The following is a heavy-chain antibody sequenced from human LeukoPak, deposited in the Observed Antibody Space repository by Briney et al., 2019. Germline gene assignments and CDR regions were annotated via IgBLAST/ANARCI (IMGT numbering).Heavy chain of an antibody. D-gene: IGHD6-19*01. CDR2: IYYSGST. CDR3: ARAGGIAVAGTRAFDI. J-gene: IGHJ3*02. Sequence: PSETLSLTCTVSGGSISSSSYYWGWIRQPPGKGLEWIGSIYYSGSTYYNPSLKSRVTISVDTSKNQFSLKLSSVTAADTAVYYCARAGGIAVAGTRAFDIWGQGTMVTVSS. V-gene: IGHV4-39*01. CDR1: GGSISSSSYY.